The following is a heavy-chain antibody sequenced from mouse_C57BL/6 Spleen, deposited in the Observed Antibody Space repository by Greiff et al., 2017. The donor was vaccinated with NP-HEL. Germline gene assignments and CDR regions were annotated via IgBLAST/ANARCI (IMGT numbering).Heavy chain of an antibody. J-gene: IGHJ2*01. CDR1: GYTFTDYY. CDR2: INPNNGGT. Sequence: EVQLQQSGPELVKPGASVKISCKASGYTFTDYYMNWVKQSHGKSLEWIGDINPNNGGTSYNQKFKGKATLTVDESSSTAYMELRSLTSEDSAVYYCARPSPYFDYWGQGTTLTVSS. V-gene: IGHV1-26*01. CDR3: ARPSPYFDY.